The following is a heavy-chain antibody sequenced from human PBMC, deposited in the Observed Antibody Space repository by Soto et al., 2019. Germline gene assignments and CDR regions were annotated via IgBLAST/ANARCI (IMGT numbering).Heavy chain of an antibody. CDR2: ISYDGSNK. CDR3: ARGASGYQQNNYYFDY. Sequence: GGSLRLSCAASGFTFSSYAMHWVRQAPGKGLEWVAVISYDGSNKYYADSVKGRFTISRDNSKNTLYLQMNSLRAEDTAVYYCARGASGYQQNNYYFDYWGQGTLVTVSS. V-gene: IGHV3-30-3*01. D-gene: IGHD5-12*01. CDR1: GFTFSSYA. J-gene: IGHJ4*02.